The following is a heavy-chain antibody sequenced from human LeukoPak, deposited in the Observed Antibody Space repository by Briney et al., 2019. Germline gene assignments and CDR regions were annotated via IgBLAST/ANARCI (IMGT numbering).Heavy chain of an antibody. V-gene: IGHV3-33*01. CDR2: IWYDGSNK. J-gene: IGHJ4*02. D-gene: IGHD6-13*01. CDR1: GFTFSSYG. Sequence: GGSLRLSCAASGFTFSSYGMHWVRQAPGKGLEWVAVIWYDGSNKYYADSVKGRFTISRDNSKNTLYLQMNSLRAEDTAVYYCARDRRPYSSSWYSFDYWGQGTLVTVSS. CDR3: ARDRRPYSSSWYSFDY.